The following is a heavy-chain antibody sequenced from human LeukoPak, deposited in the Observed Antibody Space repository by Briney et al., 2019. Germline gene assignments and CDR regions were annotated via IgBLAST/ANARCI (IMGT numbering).Heavy chain of an antibody. Sequence: GGSLRLSCVASEFTFSDHYMTWVRQAPGKGLEWVANIKQDGGDKHYVDSVKGRFTITRDSAKNSVYLQMSSLRAEDTAVYYCAREARVPGVGDVAFDIWGQGTMVSVSS. V-gene: IGHV3-7*01. CDR3: AREARVPGVGDVAFDI. J-gene: IGHJ3*02. CDR2: IKQDGGDK. CDR1: EFTFSDHY. D-gene: IGHD2-2*01.